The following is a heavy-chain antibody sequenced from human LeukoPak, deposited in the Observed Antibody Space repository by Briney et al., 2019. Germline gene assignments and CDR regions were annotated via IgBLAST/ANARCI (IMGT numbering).Heavy chain of an antibody. CDR1: GGSISSSGYY. J-gene: IGHJ5*02. Sequence: SETLSLTCTVSGGSISSSGYYWGWIRQSPGEGLEWIGNSYYSGITYYNPSLKSRVTISVDTSKNQFSLKLSSVTAADTAVYYCAREVRSAWASFDPWGQGTLVTVSS. V-gene: IGHV4-39*02. CDR2: SYYSGIT. D-gene: IGHD1-26*01. CDR3: AREVRSAWASFDP.